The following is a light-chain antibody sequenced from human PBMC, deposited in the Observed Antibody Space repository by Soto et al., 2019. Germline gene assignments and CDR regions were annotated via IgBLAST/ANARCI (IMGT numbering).Light chain of an antibody. V-gene: IGLV2-14*01. Sequence: QSALTQPASVSASPGQSITISCTGGKNDIGSSDYVSWYQQHPGKAPKLIIYGVSNRPSGTSDRFSGSKSGNTASLTISGLKADDEADYYCSSSTSSNTLVFGGGTQLTVL. CDR3: SSSTSSNTLV. CDR1: KNDIGSSDY. CDR2: GVS. J-gene: IGLJ3*02.